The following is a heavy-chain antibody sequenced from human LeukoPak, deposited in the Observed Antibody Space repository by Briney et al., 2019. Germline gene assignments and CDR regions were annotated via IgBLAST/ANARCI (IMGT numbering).Heavy chain of an antibody. CDR1: GYTPTELS. V-gene: IGHV1-24*01. Sequence: ASVKVSCKVSGYTPTELSMHWVRQAPGKGLEWMGGFDPEDGETIYAQKFQGRVTMTEDTSTDTAYMELSSLRSEDTAVYYCATVLNYDILTGYYPYWGQGTLVTVSS. CDR2: FDPEDGET. CDR3: ATVLNYDILTGYYPY. J-gene: IGHJ4*02. D-gene: IGHD3-9*01.